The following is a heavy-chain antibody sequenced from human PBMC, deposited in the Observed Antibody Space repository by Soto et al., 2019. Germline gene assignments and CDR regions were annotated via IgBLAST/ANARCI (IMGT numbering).Heavy chain of an antibody. CDR3: ARSVEPRSPQNIRFLEWLFLYYYGMDV. V-gene: IGHV1-46*01. Sequence: QVQLVQSGAEVKKPGASVKVSCKASGYTFTSYYMHWVRQAPGQGLEWMGIINPSGGSTSYAQKFQGRVTMTRDTSTSTVYMELSSLRSEDTAVYYCARSVEPRSPQNIRFLEWLFLYYYGMDVWGQGTTVTVSS. CDR1: GYTFTSYY. D-gene: IGHD3-3*01. J-gene: IGHJ6*02. CDR2: INPSGGST.